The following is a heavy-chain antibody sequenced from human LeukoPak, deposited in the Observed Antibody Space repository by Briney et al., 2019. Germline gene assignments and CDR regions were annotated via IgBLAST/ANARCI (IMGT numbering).Heavy chain of an antibody. CDR2: IKSKTDGGTT. V-gene: IGHV3-15*01. J-gene: IGHJ4*02. D-gene: IGHD1-26*01. CDR3: TTEDSWRGSYYYFDY. Sequence: PGGSLRLSCAASGFTFSNAWMSWVRQAPGKGLEWVGRIKSKTDGGTTDYAAPVKGRFTISRDDSKNTLYLQMNSLKTEDTAVYYCTTEDSWRGSYYYFDYWGQGTLVTVSS. CDR1: GFTFSNAW.